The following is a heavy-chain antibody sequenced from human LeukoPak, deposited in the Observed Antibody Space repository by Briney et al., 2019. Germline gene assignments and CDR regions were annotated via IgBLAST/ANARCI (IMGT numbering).Heavy chain of an antibody. CDR2: IKRDGIEK. D-gene: IGHD3-10*01. V-gene: IGHV3-7*01. Sequence: PGGSLRLSCAASGFTFSHYWMSWVRQAPGKGLEWVADIKRDGIEKHYVDSVRGRFTISRDNAKNSLYLQMNSLRAEDTAVYYCALNMVGGQIFDFWGQGSLLTVSS. J-gene: IGHJ4*02. CDR1: GFTFSHYW. CDR3: ALNMVGGQIFDF.